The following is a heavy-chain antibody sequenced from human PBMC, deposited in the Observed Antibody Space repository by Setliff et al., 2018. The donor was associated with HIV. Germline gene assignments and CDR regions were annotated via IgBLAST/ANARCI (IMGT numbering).Heavy chain of an antibody. CDR2: ISSSSNYI. Sequence: GGSLRLSCAASGFTFSSYSMNWVRQAPGKGLEWVSSISSSSNYIYYIDSVKGRFTISRDNAKNSLYLQMNSLTAEDTAVYYCARDVSWRVRTYIDYWGQGALVTVSS. CDR1: GFTFSSYS. J-gene: IGHJ4*02. D-gene: IGHD3-3*01. V-gene: IGHV3-21*01. CDR3: ARDVSWRVRTYIDY.